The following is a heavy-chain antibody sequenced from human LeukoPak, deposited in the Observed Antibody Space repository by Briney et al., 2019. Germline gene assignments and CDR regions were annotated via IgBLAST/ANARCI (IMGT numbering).Heavy chain of an antibody. D-gene: IGHD2-21*01. CDR3: ARGYKYCGGDCYDY. CDR2: ISSSSSTI. J-gene: IGHJ4*02. Sequence: RPGGSLRLSCAASGFTFSSYSMNWVRQAPGKGLEWVSYISSSSSTIYYADSVKGRFTISRDNAKNSLYLQMNSLRAEDTAVYYCARGYKYCGGDCYDYWGQGTLVTVSS. CDR1: GFTFSSYS. V-gene: IGHV3-48*04.